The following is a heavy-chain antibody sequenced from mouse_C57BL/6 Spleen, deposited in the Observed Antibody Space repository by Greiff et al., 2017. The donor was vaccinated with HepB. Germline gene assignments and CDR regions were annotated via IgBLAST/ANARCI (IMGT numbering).Heavy chain of an antibody. Sequence: QVQLQQPGAELVMPGASVKLSCKASGYTFTSYWMHWVKQRPGQGLEWIGEIDPSDSYTNYNQKFKGKSTLTVDKSSSTAYMQLSSLTSEDSAVYYCARGGTLGDYWGQGTTLTVSS. D-gene: IGHD2-14*01. CDR3: ARGGTLGDY. V-gene: IGHV1-69*01. CDR2: IDPSDSYT. J-gene: IGHJ2*01. CDR1: GYTFTSYW.